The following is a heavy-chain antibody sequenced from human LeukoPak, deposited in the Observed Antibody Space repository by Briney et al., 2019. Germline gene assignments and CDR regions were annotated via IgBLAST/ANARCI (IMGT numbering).Heavy chain of an antibody. CDR1: GYTFTSFG. J-gene: IGHJ4*02. Sequence: ASGKVACKASGYTFTSFGISWVRHAPEQGPEWMGWISAYNANTKYAQKVQGRVTMTTDTSTSTAYMELRSLRSEDTAVYYCARGGSVAEDLDYWGQGTLVTVSS. V-gene: IGHV1-18*01. CDR3: ARGGSVAEDLDY. D-gene: IGHD6-19*01. CDR2: ISAYNANT.